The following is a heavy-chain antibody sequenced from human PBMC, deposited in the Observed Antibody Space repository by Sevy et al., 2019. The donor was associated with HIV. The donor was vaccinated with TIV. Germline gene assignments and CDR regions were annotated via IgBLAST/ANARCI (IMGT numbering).Heavy chain of an antibody. V-gene: IGHV3-43D*03. Sequence: GGSLRLSCAASVFTFDDYVMHWVRQAPGKGLEWVSLISWDGGSTYYADSVKGRFTISRDNRKNSLYLQMNSLRAEDTALYYCAKFATIRYSSGWRYFDYWGQGTLVTVSS. CDR2: ISWDGGST. D-gene: IGHD6-19*01. CDR1: VFTFDDYV. CDR3: AKFATIRYSSGWRYFDY. J-gene: IGHJ4*02.